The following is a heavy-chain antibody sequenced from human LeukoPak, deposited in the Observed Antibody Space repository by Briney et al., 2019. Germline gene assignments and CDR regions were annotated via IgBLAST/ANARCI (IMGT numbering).Heavy chain of an antibody. Sequence: SETLSLTCTVSGGSISSYYWSWIRQPPGKGLEWIGYIYYSGSTNYNPSLKSRVTISVDTSKNQFSLKLSSVTAADTAVYYCAAYSSSTLGFDYWGQGTLVTVSS. V-gene: IGHV4-59*08. CDR1: GGSISSYY. J-gene: IGHJ4*02. CDR2: IYYSGST. CDR3: AAYSSSTLGFDY. D-gene: IGHD6-6*01.